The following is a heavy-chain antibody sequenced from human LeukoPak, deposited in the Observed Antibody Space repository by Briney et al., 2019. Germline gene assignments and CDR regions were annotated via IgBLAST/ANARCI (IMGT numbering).Heavy chain of an antibody. Sequence: SETLSLTCAVSGYSITSGYYWGCIRQPPGKGLEWTGTINHSGSTYYNPSLKSRVILSVDTSKNQFSLKLSSVTAADTAVYYCVSMGYCSSTSCPARGGYYYYMDVWGKGTTVTVSS. J-gene: IGHJ6*03. D-gene: IGHD2-2*01. CDR1: GYSITSGYY. CDR3: VSMGYCSSTSCPARGGYYYYMDV. CDR2: INHSGST. V-gene: IGHV4-38-2*01.